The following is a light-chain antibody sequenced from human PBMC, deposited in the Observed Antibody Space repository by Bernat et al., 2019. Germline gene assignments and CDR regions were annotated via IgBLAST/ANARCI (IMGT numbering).Light chain of an antibody. J-gene: IGLJ3*02. Sequence: FMLTQPHSVSGFPGKTVTISCTRSSGSIANNYVQWYQQRPGSAPAMMIYENKQRPSGVPDRFSGSIDTSSNSASLTISGLKTEDEADYYCQSFHSSNWVFGGGTKVTVL. CDR3: QSFHSSNWV. CDR2: ENK. V-gene: IGLV6-57*04. CDR1: SGSIANNY.